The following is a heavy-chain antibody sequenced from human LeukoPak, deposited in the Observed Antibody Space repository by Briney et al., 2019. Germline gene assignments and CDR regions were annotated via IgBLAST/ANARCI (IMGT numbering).Heavy chain of an antibody. CDR1: GYTFTGYY. J-gene: IGHJ3*02. CDR3: ARGGITIFGVVTSHAFDI. D-gene: IGHD3-3*01. Sequence: ASVKVSCKASGYTFTGYYMHWVRQAPGQGLEWMGWINPNSGGTNYAQRFQGRVTMTRDTSISTAYMELSRLRSDDTAVYYCARGGITIFGVVTSHAFDIWGQGTMVTVSS. V-gene: IGHV1-2*02. CDR2: INPNSGGT.